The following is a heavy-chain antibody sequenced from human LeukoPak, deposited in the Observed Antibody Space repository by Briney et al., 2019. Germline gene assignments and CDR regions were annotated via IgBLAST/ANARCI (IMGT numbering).Heavy chain of an antibody. Sequence: GESLKISCKGSGYRFTSYWIGWVRQMPGKGLEWMGIIYPGGSDTRYSPSFQGQVTISADKSISTAYLQWSSLKASDTAMYYCARHKSDYVWGSYRESDYWGQGTLVTVTS. J-gene: IGHJ4*02. CDR3: ARHKSDYVWGSYRESDY. V-gene: IGHV5-51*01. CDR2: IYPGGSDT. CDR1: GYRFTSYW. D-gene: IGHD3-16*02.